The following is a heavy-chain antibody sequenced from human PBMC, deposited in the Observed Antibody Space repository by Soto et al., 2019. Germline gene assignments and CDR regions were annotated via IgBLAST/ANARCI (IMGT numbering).Heavy chain of an antibody. CDR1: GFTFSYYA. V-gene: IGHV3-30-3*01. CDR2: ISYDGSNK. CDR3: ARDRAARGPYGMDV. D-gene: IGHD2-15*01. Sequence: QVQLVESGGGVVQPGRSLRLSCAASGFTFSYYAIHWVRQAPGKGLEWVAVISYDGSNKYYADSVKDRITISRDNSKNTLYLQMDSLGGEDTAVYYCARDRAARGPYGMDVWGQGTTVTVSS. J-gene: IGHJ6*02.